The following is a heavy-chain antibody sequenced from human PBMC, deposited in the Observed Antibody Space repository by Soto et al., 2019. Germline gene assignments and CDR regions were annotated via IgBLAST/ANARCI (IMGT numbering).Heavy chain of an antibody. CDR1: GFTFSSYA. J-gene: IGHJ6*02. Sequence: QVQLVESGGGVVQPGRSLRLSCAASGFTFSSYAMHWVRQAPGKGLEWVAVISYDGSNKYYADSVKGRFTISRDNSKNTLYLQMNSLRAEDTAVYYCARDNNWNPSSGMDVWGQGTTVTVS. V-gene: IGHV3-30-3*01. CDR3: ARDNNWNPSSGMDV. CDR2: ISYDGSNK. D-gene: IGHD1-20*01.